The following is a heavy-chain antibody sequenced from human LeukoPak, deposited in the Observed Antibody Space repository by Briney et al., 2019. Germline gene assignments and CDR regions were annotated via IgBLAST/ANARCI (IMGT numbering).Heavy chain of an antibody. Sequence: PGGSLRLSCAASGFTFSSYEMNWVRQAPGKGLEWVSYISSSGSTIYYADSVKGRFTISRDNAKSSLYLQMNSLRAEDTAVYYCARTTVGIPLDYWGQGTLVTVSS. V-gene: IGHV3-48*03. CDR2: ISSSGSTI. CDR3: ARTTVGIPLDY. D-gene: IGHD4-23*01. CDR1: GFTFSSYE. J-gene: IGHJ4*02.